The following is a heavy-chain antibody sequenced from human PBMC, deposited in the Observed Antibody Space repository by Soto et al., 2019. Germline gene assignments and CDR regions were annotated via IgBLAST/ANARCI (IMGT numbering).Heavy chain of an antibody. CDR2: IYYSGST. Sequence: QVQLQESGPGLVKPSQTLSLTCTVSGGSISSGDYYWSWIRQHPGKGLEWIGYIYYSGSTYYNPSLKSRLTIGVDTSKTQFSLELGVVTAVDTVVYYCARVGGHDYGVLFDYWGQGTLVTVAS. D-gene: IGHD4-17*01. J-gene: IGHJ4*02. CDR1: GGSISSGDYY. CDR3: ARVGGHDYGVLFDY. V-gene: IGHV4-30-4*01.